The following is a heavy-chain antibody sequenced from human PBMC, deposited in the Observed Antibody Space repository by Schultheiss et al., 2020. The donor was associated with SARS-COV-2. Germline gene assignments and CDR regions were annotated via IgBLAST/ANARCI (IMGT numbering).Heavy chain of an antibody. V-gene: IGHV4-59*01. CDR1: GGSISSYY. Sequence: SETLSLTCTVSGGSISSYYWSWIRQPPGKGLEWIGYIYYSGSTNYNPSLKSRVTISVDTSKNQFSLKLSSVTAADTAVYYCARAGNTAMAIDYWGQGTLVTVS. D-gene: IGHD5-18*01. J-gene: IGHJ4*02. CDR2: IYYSGST. CDR3: ARAGNTAMAIDY.